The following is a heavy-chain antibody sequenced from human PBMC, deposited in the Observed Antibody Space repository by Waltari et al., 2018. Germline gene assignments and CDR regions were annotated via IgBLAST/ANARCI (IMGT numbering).Heavy chain of an antibody. V-gene: IGHV1-2*02. Sequence: QVQLVQSGAEVKKPGASVKVSCKASGYTFTGYYMHWVRQAPGQGLEWMGWINPNSGGTNYAQKFQGRVTMTRNTSISTAYMELSSLRSEDTAVYYCARDLVVAEPAYYYYYGMDVWGQGTTVTVSS. CDR3: ARDLVVAEPAYYYYYGMDV. CDR2: INPNSGGT. D-gene: IGHD6-19*01. J-gene: IGHJ6*02. CDR1: GYTFTGYY.